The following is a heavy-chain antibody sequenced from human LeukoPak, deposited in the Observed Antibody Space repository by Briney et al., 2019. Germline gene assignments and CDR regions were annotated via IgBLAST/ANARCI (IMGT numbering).Heavy chain of an antibody. V-gene: IGHV3-7*01. CDR1: GFTFSNYW. CDR3: TLDLVAAAGDH. CDR2: IKPDGSVG. D-gene: IGHD6-13*01. Sequence: GGSLRLSCAASGFTFSNYWMTWVRQAPGKGREWVANIKPDGSVGYYVDSVRGRFIISRDNAGNSLYLQMNSLRVEDTAVYYCTLDLVAAAGDHRGQGTLVIVSS. J-gene: IGHJ4*02.